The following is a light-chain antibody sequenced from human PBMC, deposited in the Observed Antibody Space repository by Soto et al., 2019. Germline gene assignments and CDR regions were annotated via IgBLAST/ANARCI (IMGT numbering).Light chain of an antibody. CDR1: SSDVGGYNY. CDR2: EVS. J-gene: IGLJ1*01. V-gene: IGLV2-14*01. CDR3: SSYTRSSTLYV. Sequence: QSALTQPASVSGSPGQSITSSCTVTSSDVGGYNYVSWYQQHPGKAPKLMIYEVSNRPSGVANRFSGSKSGNTAYLTISGLQAEDEADYYCSSYTRSSTLYVFGTGTQLTVL.